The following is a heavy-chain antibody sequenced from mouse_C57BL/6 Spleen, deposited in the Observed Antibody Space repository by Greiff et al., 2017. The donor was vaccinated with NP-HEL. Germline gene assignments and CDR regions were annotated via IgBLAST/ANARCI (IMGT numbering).Heavy chain of an antibody. V-gene: IGHV1-22*01. CDR2: IKPNNGGT. CDR3: ASTDYDYDVWFAY. J-gene: IGHJ3*01. CDR1: GYTFTDYN. Sequence: VQLQQSGPELVKPGASVKMSCKASGYTFTDYNMHWVKQSHGKSLEWIGYIKPNNGGTSNNQKFKGKATLTVNKSSSTAYMELRSLTSEDSAVYYCASTDYDYDVWFAYWGQGTLVTVSA. D-gene: IGHD2-4*01.